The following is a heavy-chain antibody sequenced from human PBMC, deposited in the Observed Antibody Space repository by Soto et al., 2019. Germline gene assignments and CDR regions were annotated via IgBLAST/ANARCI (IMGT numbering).Heavy chain of an antibody. CDR1: GASISGFY. D-gene: IGHD1-1*01. V-gene: IGHV4-4*07. CDR2: IYATGTT. J-gene: IGHJ5*02. CDR3: VRDGTKTLRDWFDP. Sequence: QVQLQESGPGLVKPSETLSLTCTVSGASISGFYWSCIRKSAGKGLEWIGRIYATGTTDYHPSLKSRVMMSVDTAKKQFSLKLRSVTAADTAVYYCVRDGTKTLRDWFDPWGQGISVTVSS.